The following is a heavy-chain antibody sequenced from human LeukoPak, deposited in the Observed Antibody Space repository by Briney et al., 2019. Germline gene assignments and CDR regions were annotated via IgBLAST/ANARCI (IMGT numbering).Heavy chain of an antibody. CDR2: VNHSGGT. Sequence: PSETQSVTCTASDYSISSIHCCVWIRQPPGTALQWIGEVNHSGGTNYSPSLKSRVTISLDTSKNQFSLKVNSVTAADTAVYYCATRKIRGIIGHYYSGMDVWGQGTTVTVSS. D-gene: IGHD3-16*02. CDR3: ATRKIRGIIGHYYSGMDV. CDR1: DYSISSIHC. J-gene: IGHJ6*02. V-gene: IGHV4-38-2*02.